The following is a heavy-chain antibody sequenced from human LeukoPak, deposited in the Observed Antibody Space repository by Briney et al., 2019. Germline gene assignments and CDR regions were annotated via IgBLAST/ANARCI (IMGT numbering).Heavy chain of an antibody. V-gene: IGHV1-46*01. CDR2: ISPRGGST. D-gene: IGHD5-24*01. CDR1: GYTFTRYY. CDR3: ARDNSVRDEAWWFNP. J-gene: IGHJ5*02. Sequence: ASLKVSCKAFGYTFTRYYMHWGRQAPGQGPEWMGVISPRGGSTTYAQKFQGRVTLTRDMSTSTDYLELSSLRSEDTAVYYCARDNSVRDEAWWFNPWGQGTLVTVSP.